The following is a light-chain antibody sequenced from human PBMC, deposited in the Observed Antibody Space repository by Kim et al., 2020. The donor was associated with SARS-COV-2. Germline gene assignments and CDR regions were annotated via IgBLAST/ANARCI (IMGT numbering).Light chain of an antibody. V-gene: IGLV3-19*01. CDR1: SLRSYY. J-gene: IGLJ2*01. CDR3: NSRDSSDNHVV. CDR2: GKN. Sequence: SSELTHDPAVSVALGQTVRITCQGDSLRSYYVSWYQQKPGQAPVLVIYGKNNRPSGFPDRFSGSSSGNTASLTITGAQAEDEADYYCNSRDSSDNHVVFGGGTKLT.